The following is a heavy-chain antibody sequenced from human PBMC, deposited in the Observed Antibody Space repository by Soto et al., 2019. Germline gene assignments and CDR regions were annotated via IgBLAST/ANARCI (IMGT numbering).Heavy chain of an antibody. CDR3: ARDQVKGTMTIL. V-gene: IGHV3-30-3*01. CDR1: GFTFINYA. J-gene: IGHJ4*02. Sequence: PGGSLRLSCAASGFTFINYAMHWVRQAPGKGLGWVAVISYDGSNKYYADSVRGRFTISRDNSKNTMYLQMNSLSAEDTAVYHCARDQVKGTMTILWGQGTLVTVSS. CDR2: ISYDGSNK. D-gene: IGHD4-17*01.